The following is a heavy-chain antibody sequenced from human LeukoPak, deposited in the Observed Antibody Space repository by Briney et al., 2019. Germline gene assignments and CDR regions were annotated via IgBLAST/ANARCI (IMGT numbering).Heavy chain of an antibody. CDR3: ATYYYDSGGFHFHH. J-gene: IGHJ1*01. CDR2: ISSNGGRT. V-gene: IGHV3-64*01. Sequence: GGSLRLSCAASGFTFRSYGMHWVRQAPGKGLEYVSAISSNGGRTYYANSVKGRFTISRDNSRNTLYLQMGSLRAEDVAVYYCATYYYDSGGFHFHHWGQGTLVTVSS. D-gene: IGHD3-22*01. CDR1: GFTFRSYG.